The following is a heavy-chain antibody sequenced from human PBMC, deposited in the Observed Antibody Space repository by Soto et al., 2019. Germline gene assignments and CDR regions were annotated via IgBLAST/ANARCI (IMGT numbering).Heavy chain of an antibody. Sequence: SETLSLTCSVSGGSISSSGHYWGWIRQPPGKGLERIGSIYYSGSTYHNPSLKSRVTISVDTSKNQFSLKLKSVTAADTAVYYCARTYSSSWSSWALFDLWGQGTLVTVS. J-gene: IGHJ4*02. CDR2: IYYSGST. D-gene: IGHD6-13*01. CDR1: GGSISSSGHY. V-gene: IGHV4-39*01. CDR3: ARTYSSSWSSWALFDL.